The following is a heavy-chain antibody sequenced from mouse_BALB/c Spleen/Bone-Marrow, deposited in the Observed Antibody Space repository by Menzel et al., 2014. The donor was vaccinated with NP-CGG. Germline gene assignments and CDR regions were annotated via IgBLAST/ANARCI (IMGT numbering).Heavy chain of an antibody. J-gene: IGHJ4*01. V-gene: IGHV1S135*01. Sequence: EVQLQQSGPELMKPGASVKIPCKASGYSFTSYYMHWVKQSHGKSLEWIGYIDPFNGGTSYNQKFKGKATLTVDKSSSTDYMHLSSLASEDSAVYYCARRDYGSSFYAMDYWGQGTSVTVSS. CDR1: GYSFTSYY. CDR2: IDPFNGGT. CDR3: ARRDYGSSFYAMDY. D-gene: IGHD1-1*01.